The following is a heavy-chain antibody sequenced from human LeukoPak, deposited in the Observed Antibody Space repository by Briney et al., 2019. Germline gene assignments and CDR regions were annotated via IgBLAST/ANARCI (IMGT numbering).Heavy chain of an antibody. D-gene: IGHD3-3*01. J-gene: IGHJ4*02. CDR3: ARENDFWSGYSPLDY. V-gene: IGHV4-39*07. CDR1: GGSISTSSYY. Sequence: SETLSLTCTVSGGSISTSSYYWGWIRQPPGKGLECIGSIYHSGSTYYNPSLKSRVTISVDTSKNQFSLKLSSVTAADTAVYYCARENDFWSGYSPLDYWGQGTLVTVSS. CDR2: IYHSGST.